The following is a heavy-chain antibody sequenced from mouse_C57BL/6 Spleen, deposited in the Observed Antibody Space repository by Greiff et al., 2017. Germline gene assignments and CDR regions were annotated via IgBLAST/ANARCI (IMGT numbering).Heavy chain of an antibody. J-gene: IGHJ4*01. CDR3: ARNSGGTTAPDAMDY. CDR2: IWSGGST. CDR1: GFSLTSYG. Sequence: QVQLQQSGPGLVQPSQSLSITCTVSGFSLTSYGVHWVRQSPGKGLEWLGVIWSGGSTDYNAAFISRLSISKDNSKSQVFFKRNSLQADYTAIYYCARNSGGTTAPDAMDYWGQGNSVTVSS. D-gene: IGHD1-2*01. V-gene: IGHV2-2*01.